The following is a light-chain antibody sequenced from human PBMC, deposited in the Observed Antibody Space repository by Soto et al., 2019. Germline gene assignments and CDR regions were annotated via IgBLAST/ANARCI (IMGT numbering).Light chain of an antibody. CDR1: QRVSSH. J-gene: IGKJ1*01. CDR3: HQYNNWPWT. CDR2: AAS. V-gene: IGKV3-15*01. Sequence: ETVMTQSPVTLSVSPGDTATLSCRASQRVSSHLAWYQQKPGQAPRPLIYAASTRATGIPVRFSGSGSETEFTLTIRSLQSEDFALYYCHQYNNWPWTFGQGTKVDIK.